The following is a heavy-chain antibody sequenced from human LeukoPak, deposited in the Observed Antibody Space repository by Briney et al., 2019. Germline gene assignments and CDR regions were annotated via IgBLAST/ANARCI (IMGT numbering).Heavy chain of an antibody. V-gene: IGHV3-23*01. CDR2: LSGNGYKT. CDR1: GFAFSTYD. Sequence: PGGSLRLSGAGSGFAFSTYDMSWVHQAPGKGLEWFSALSGNGYKTYYTDSVKGRFTVSRDNSKNTLYLQMNSLRAEDSGLYYCARNLSYAFGAWGQGTMVAVSS. J-gene: IGHJ3*01. CDR3: ARNLSYAFGA.